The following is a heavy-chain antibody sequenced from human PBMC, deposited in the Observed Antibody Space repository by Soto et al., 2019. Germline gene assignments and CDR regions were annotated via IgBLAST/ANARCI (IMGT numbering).Heavy chain of an antibody. CDR3: ARGYYGSGSSHDY. J-gene: IGHJ4*02. CDR1: GGSFSGYY. V-gene: IGHV4-34*01. D-gene: IGHD3-10*01. Sequence: PSETLSLTCAVYGGSFSGYYWSWIRQPPGKGLEWIGEINHSGSTNYNPSLKSRVTISVDSSKNQFSLKLSSVTAADTAVYYCARGYYGSGSSHDYWGQGTLVTVSS. CDR2: INHSGST.